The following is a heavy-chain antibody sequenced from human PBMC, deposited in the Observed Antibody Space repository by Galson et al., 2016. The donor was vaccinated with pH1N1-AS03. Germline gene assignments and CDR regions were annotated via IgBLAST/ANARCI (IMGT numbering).Heavy chain of an antibody. CDR2: IRRKGFGGTT. Sequence: SLRLSCAVSGIPFGDYAVSWFRQAPGKGLEWVGFIRRKGFGGTTDYAASVKGRFTISRYDSKNIAYLQMSSLKIEDTAVYYCSLEYLEFYFAYWGQGTLVTVSS. V-gene: IGHV3-49*03. CDR3: SLEYLEFYFAY. D-gene: IGHD1-20*01. CDR1: GIPFGDYA. J-gene: IGHJ4*01.